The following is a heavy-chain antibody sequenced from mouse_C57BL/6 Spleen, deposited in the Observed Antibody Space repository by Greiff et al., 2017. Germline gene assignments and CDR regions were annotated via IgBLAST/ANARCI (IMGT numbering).Heavy chain of an antibody. J-gene: IGHJ2*01. CDR2: IDPETGGT. CDR1: GYTFTDYE. Sequence: VQLQQSGAELVRPGASVTLSCKASGYTFTDYEMHWVKQTPVHGLEWIGAIDPETGGTAYNQKFKGKAILTADKSSSTAYMELRCLTSEDSAVYYCTLYEVDYFDYGGKGTTLTVSS. CDR3: TLYEVDYFDY. D-gene: IGHD2-14*01. V-gene: IGHV1-15*01.